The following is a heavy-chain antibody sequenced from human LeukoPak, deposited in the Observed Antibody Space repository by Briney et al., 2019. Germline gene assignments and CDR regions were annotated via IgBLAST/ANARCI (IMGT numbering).Heavy chain of an antibody. CDR1: GFTFSSYS. CDR2: ISASGGKT. J-gene: IGHJ4*02. CDR3: ANPIDY. V-gene: IGHV3-23*01. Sequence: PGGSLRLSCAASGFTFSSYSMSWVRQAPGKGLEWVSSISASGGKTYDADSVKGRFTISRDNSKNTFYLDMNSLRADDTAVYYCANPIDYWGQGTLVTVSS.